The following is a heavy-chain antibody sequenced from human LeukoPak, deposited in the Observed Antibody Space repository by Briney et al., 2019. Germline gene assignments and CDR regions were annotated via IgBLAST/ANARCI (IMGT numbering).Heavy chain of an antibody. CDR2: IYPGDSNT. Sequence: GESLKISCKGSEYSFTKYWIGWVRQMPGKGLEWMGIIYPGDSNTKYSPSFQGQVTMSADKSISTAYLQWSGLKASDTAMYYCARTPNYYYGSGSYLDYWGQGTLVTVSS. D-gene: IGHD3-10*01. CDR1: EYSFTKYW. V-gene: IGHV5-51*01. J-gene: IGHJ4*02. CDR3: ARTPNYYYGSGSYLDY.